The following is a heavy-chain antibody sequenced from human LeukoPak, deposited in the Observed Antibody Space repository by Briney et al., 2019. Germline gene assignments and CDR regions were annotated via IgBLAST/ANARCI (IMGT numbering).Heavy chain of an antibody. CDR1: GFTFSSYA. D-gene: IGHD3-22*01. V-gene: IGHV3-64*01. CDR2: ISSNGGST. Sequence: GGSLRLSCAASGFTFSSYAMHWVRQAPGKGLEYVSAISSNGGSTYYANSVKGRFTISRDNSKNTLYLQMGSLRAEDMAVYYCARDDYYDSSGYYQDYWGQGTLVTVSS. CDR3: ARDDYYDSSGYYQDY. J-gene: IGHJ4*02.